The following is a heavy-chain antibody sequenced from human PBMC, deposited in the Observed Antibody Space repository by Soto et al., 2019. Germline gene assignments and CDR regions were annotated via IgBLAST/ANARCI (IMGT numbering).Heavy chain of an antibody. D-gene: IGHD2-15*01. CDR3: ARVGCSGGSCYSGSWYFDL. V-gene: IGHV1-18*01. Sequence: QVQLVQSGAEVKKPGASVKVSCKASGYTFTSYGISWVRQAPGQGLEWMGWISAYNGNTNYAQKLQGRVTMTTDTSTSTAYMELRSLRSDDTAVYYCARVGCSGGSCYSGSWYFDLWCRGTLVTVSS. CDR1: GYTFTSYG. CDR2: ISAYNGNT. J-gene: IGHJ2*01.